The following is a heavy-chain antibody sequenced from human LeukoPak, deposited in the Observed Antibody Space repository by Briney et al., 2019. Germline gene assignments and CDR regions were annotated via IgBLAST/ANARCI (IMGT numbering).Heavy chain of an antibody. J-gene: IGHJ4*02. CDR2: ISGSGGST. V-gene: IGHV3-23*01. CDR1: GFTFSSYG. D-gene: IGHD3-22*01. CDR3: VRLSPYDSSGYYYDY. Sequence: PGGSLRLSCAASGFTFSSYGMSWVRQAPGKGLEWVSAISGSGGSTYYADSVKGRFTISRDNSKNTLYLQMNSLRAGDTAVYYCVRLSPYDSSGYYYDYWGQGTLVTVSS.